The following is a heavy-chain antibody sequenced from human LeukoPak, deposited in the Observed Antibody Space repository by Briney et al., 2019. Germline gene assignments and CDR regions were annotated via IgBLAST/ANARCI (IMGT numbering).Heavy chain of an antibody. J-gene: IGHJ3*02. D-gene: IGHD5-12*01. CDR3: ASNRVASDAFDI. CDR2: IYYSGST. Sequence: PSETLSLTCTVSGGSISSSSYYWGWIRQPPGKGLEWIGSIYYSGSTYYNPSLKSRVTISVDTSKSQFSLKLSSVTAADTAVYYCASNRVASDAFDIWGQGTMVTVSS. CDR1: GGSISSSSYY. V-gene: IGHV4-39*01.